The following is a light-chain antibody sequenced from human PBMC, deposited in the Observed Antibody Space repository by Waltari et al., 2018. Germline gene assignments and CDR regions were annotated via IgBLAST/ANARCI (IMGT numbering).Light chain of an antibody. CDR1: SNNVGYQG. J-gene: IGLJ2*01. CDR2: PKN. V-gene: IGLV10-54*02. CDR3: SAFDSSLGEVV. Sequence: QAGLTQSPSLSKALGQTATLTCAGNSNNVGYQGTTWLQQRQGHPPKLLFYPKNYRPSGISDRFSASTSGNTAFLIITGLQPEDEADYYCSAFDSSLGEVVFGGGTKLTVL.